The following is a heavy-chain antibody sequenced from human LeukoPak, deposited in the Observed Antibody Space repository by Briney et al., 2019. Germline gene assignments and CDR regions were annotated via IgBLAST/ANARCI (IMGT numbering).Heavy chain of an antibody. CDR1: GGSISSGGYS. V-gene: IGHV4-30-2*01. Sequence: SETLSLTCAVSGGSISSGGYSWSWIRQPPGKGLEWIGYIYHSGSTYYNPSLKSRVTISVDTSKNQFSLKLSSVTAADTAVYYCARSGEAAGYWGQGTLVTVSS. CDR3: ARSGEAAGY. J-gene: IGHJ4*02. D-gene: IGHD4-17*01. CDR2: IYHSGST.